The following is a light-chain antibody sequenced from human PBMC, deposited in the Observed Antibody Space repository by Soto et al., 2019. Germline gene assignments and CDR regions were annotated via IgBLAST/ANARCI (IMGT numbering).Light chain of an antibody. CDR2: TNN. Sequence: QPVLTQSSSGSGTPGQRVTISCSGSSSSIGSNTVNWYQQLPGTAPKLLIYTNNQRPSGVPDRFSGSKSGTSASLAISGLQSEDEADYYCAAWDDSLNGVVFGGGTKLTVL. V-gene: IGLV1-44*01. CDR1: SSSIGSNT. J-gene: IGLJ2*01. CDR3: AAWDDSLNGVV.